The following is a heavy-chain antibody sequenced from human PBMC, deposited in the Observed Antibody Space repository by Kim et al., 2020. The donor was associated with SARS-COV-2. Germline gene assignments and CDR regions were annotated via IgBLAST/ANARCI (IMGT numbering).Heavy chain of an antibody. CDR3: ATATVTTYFQH. D-gene: IGHD4-17*01. Sequence: GGSLRLSCAASGFTVSPNYMAWVRQAPGKGLEWVSVLYSDGNTYYADSVKSRFTISRHNSRNTLYLQMHSLRTEDTAVYYCATATVTTYFQHWGQGALVTVSS. CDR2: LYSDGNT. J-gene: IGHJ1*01. CDR1: GFTVSPNY. V-gene: IGHV3-53*04.